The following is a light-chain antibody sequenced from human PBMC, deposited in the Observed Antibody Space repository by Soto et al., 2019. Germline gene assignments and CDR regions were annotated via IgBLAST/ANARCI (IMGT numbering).Light chain of an antibody. J-gene: IGLJ1*01. CDR2: EVS. Sequence: ALTXPDSVSGAPGQSITISCTGTSSDVGGYNYVSWYQQHPGKAPKLMIYEVSNRPSGVSNRFSGSKSGNTASLTISGLQAEDEADYYCSSYTSSSTYVFGTGTKVTVL. V-gene: IGLV2-14*01. CDR1: SSDVGGYNY. CDR3: SSYTSSSTYV.